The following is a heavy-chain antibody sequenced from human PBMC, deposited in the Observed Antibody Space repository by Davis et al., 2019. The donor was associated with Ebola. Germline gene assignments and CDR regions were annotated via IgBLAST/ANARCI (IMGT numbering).Heavy chain of an antibody. Sequence: AASVKVSCKASGGTFSSDALGWVRQAPGQGLEWMGGIIPIFGAAIYAQKFEGRVTITADESTSTAYMELSSLRSEDTAVYYCARGVDGFYGSGAYYYLDYWGQGTLVTVSS. CDR2: IIPIFGAA. J-gene: IGHJ4*02. CDR3: ARGVDGFYGSGAYYYLDY. V-gene: IGHV1-69*13. D-gene: IGHD3-10*01. CDR1: GGTFSSDA.